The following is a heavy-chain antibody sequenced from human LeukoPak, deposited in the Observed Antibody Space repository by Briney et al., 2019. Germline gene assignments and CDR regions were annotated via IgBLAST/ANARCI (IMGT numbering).Heavy chain of an antibody. V-gene: IGHV4-59*08. CDR3: AGGGLYYDSSGYRAFDI. CDR2: IYYTGGT. J-gene: IGHJ3*02. Sequence: SETLSLTCTVSGDSVSGYFWSWVRQPPGKGLEWIGYIYYTGGTKYNPSLQSRVTISVDTSKNQFSLILNSVTDADTAVYYCAGGGLYYDSSGYRAFDIWGQGTMVTVSS. D-gene: IGHD3-22*01. CDR1: GDSVSGYF.